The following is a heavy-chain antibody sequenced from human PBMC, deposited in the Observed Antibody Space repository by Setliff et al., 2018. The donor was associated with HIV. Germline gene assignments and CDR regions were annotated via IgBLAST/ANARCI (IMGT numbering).Heavy chain of an antibody. D-gene: IGHD2-15*01. V-gene: IGHV4-61*01. Sequence: SETLSLTCSVSGGSVRSDNYFWSWIRQSPGRGLEWIGEINYSGGTNYNPSLKSRVTISVDTSKNQFSLKMSSVTAADTAVYYCARGPYCSGGSCYSSLDYWGQGTLVTVSS. CDR1: GGSVRSDNYF. CDR2: INYSGGT. CDR3: ARGPYCSGGSCYSSLDY. J-gene: IGHJ4*02.